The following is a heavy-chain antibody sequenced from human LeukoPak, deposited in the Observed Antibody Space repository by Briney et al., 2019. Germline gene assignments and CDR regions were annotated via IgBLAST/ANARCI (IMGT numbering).Heavy chain of an antibody. CDR2: INHSGST. Sequence: PSETLSPTCAVYGGSFSGHYWSWIRQPPGKGLEWIGVINHSGSTNYNPSLKSRVTISVDTSKNQFSLKLSSVTAADTAVYYCARDPQSGYSSGWYVGWFDPWGQGTLVTVSS. CDR3: ARDPQSGYSSGWYVGWFDP. J-gene: IGHJ5*02. D-gene: IGHD6-19*01. V-gene: IGHV4-34*01. CDR1: GGSFSGHY.